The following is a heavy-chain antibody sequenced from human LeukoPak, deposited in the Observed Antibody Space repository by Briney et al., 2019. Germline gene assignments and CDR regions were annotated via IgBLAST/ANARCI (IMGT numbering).Heavy chain of an antibody. J-gene: IGHJ5*02. CDR1: GESFSAYY. D-gene: IGHD3-3*01. V-gene: IGHV4-34*01. CDR2: INHDGNT. CDR3: ARQFFSTSGFDP. Sequence: PSETLSLTCAVHGESFSAYYWSWIRQPPGQGLEWIGEINHDGNTYYSPSLKSRLSMSIDTSRKQFSLNLTSVTAADTAVYYCARQFFSTSGFDPWGQGTLVTVSS.